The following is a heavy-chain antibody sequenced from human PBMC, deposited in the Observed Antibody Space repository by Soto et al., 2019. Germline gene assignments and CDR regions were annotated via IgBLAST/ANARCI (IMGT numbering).Heavy chain of an antibody. CDR3: AKAAVAGVWRIHY. V-gene: IGHV3-30*18. CDR1: GFTFSSYG. Sequence: QVQLVESGGGVVQPGRSLRLSCAASGFTFSSYGMHWVRQAPGKGLEWVAVISYDGSNKYYADSVKGRFTISRDNSKNTLSLQMNSLRAEDTAVYHRAKAAVAGVWRIHYWGQGTLVTV. D-gene: IGHD6-19*01. CDR2: ISYDGSNK. J-gene: IGHJ4*02.